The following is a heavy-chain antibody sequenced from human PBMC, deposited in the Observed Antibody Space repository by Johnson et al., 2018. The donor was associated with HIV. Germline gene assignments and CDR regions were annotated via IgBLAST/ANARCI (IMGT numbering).Heavy chain of an antibody. J-gene: IGHJ3*02. CDR1: GFTFSSYD. CDR3: ARSITMIVGAFDI. V-gene: IGHV3-13*01. D-gene: IGHD3-22*01. Sequence: VQLVESGGGLAQPGGSLRLSCAASGFTFSSYDMHWVRQATGKGLEWVSAIGTAGDTYYPGSVKGRFTISRENAKNSLYLQMNSLRAGDTAVYYCARSITMIVGAFDIWGQGTMVTVSS. CDR2: IGTAGDT.